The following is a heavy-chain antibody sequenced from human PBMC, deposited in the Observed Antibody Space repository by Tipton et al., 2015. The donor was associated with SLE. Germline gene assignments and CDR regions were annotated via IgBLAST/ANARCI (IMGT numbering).Heavy chain of an antibody. V-gene: IGHV4-30-2*01. D-gene: IGHD2-2*01. Sequence: TLSLTCTVSGGSISRIGYYWSWIRQHPGKGLEWIGEIFHSGSTNYNPSLRGRVTMSLDKSKNQFSLKLSSVTAADTAVYYCARVWGAGSRGVDYLGQGTLVTVSS. CDR2: IFHSGST. J-gene: IGHJ4*02. CDR3: ARVWGAGSRGVDY. CDR1: GGSISRIGYY.